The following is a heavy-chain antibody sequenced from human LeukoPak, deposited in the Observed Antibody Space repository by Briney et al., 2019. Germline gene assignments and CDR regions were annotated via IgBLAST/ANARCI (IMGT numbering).Heavy chain of an antibody. CDR1: GFTFSSYG. CDR3: ASPTYYYDSSGYYG. Sequence: GGSLRLSCAASGFTFSSYGMHWVRQAPGKGLVWVSRINSDGSSTSYADSVKGRFTISRDNAKNTLYLQMNSLRAEDTAVYYCASPTYYYDSSGYYGWGQGTLVTVSS. CDR2: INSDGSST. V-gene: IGHV3-74*01. J-gene: IGHJ4*02. D-gene: IGHD3-22*01.